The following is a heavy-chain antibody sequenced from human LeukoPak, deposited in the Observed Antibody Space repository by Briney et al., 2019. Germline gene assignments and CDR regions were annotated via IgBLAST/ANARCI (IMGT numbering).Heavy chain of an antibody. CDR1: GGSISSYY. J-gene: IGHJ6*03. CDR2: IYYSGST. V-gene: IGHV4-59*01. CDR3: ARAANYYYYMDV. Sequence: SETLSLTCTVSGGSISSYYWSWIRQPPGKGLEWIGYIYYSGSTNYNPSLKSRVTISVDTSTNQFSLKLSSVTAADTAVYYCARAANYYYYMDVWGKGTTVTVSS.